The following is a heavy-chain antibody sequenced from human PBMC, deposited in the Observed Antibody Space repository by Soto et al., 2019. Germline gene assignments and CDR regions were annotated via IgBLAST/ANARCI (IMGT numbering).Heavy chain of an antibody. Sequence: LGESLKISCKGSGYSFTSYWTGWVRQMPGKGLEWMGIIYPGDSDTRYSPSFQGQVTISADKSISTAYLQWSSLKASDTAMYYCARHAPSLTGYYESPYYYYYYGMDVWGQGTTVTVSS. V-gene: IGHV5-51*01. CDR2: IYPGDSDT. D-gene: IGHD3-9*01. J-gene: IGHJ6*02. CDR3: ARHAPSLTGYYESPYYYYYYGMDV. CDR1: GYSFTSYW.